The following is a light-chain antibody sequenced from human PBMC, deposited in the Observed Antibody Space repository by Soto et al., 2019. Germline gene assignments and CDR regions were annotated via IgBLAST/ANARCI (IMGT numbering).Light chain of an antibody. J-gene: IGLJ2*01. CDR1: SGSIASDY. Sequence: NFMLTQPHSVSESPGKTVTISCTRSSGSIASDYVQWYQQRPGSAPTTVIYEDNQRPSGVPDRFSGSIDRSSNSASLTISGLKTEDEADYYCQSYDSDNVVFGGGTKVTVL. CDR2: EDN. V-gene: IGLV6-57*04. CDR3: QSYDSDNVV.